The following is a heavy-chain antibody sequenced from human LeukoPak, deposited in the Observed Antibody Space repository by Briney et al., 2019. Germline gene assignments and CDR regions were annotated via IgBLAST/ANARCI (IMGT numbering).Heavy chain of an antibody. CDR1: GGSISSGGYY. CDR3: ARGGLGPDYYYYGMDV. CDR2: IYYSGST. J-gene: IGHJ6*02. Sequence: SSETLSLTCTVSGGSISSGGYYWSWIRQHPGKGLEWIGYIYYSGSTYYNPSLKSRVTISVDASKNQFSLKLSSVTAADTAVYYCARGGLGPDYYYYGMDVWGQGTTVTVSS. V-gene: IGHV4-31*03. D-gene: IGHD3-16*01.